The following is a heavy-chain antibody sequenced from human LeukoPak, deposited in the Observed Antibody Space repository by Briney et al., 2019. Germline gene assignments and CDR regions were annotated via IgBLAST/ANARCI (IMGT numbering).Heavy chain of an antibody. D-gene: IGHD1-26*01. CDR1: GFSFSNYG. J-gene: IGHJ4*02. CDR3: ARASGWWELPTAFDY. Sequence: GGTLRLSCAASGFSFSNYGMNWVRQAPGKGLEWVSSISSSSSYIYYADSVKGRFTISRDNAKNSLYLQMNSLRAEDTAVYYCARASGWWELPTAFDYWGQGTLVTVSS. V-gene: IGHV3-21*01. CDR2: ISSSSSYI.